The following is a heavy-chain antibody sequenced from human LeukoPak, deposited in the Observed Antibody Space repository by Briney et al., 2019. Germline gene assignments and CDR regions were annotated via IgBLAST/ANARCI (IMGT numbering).Heavy chain of an antibody. Sequence: ASVKVSCKASGYTFTSYGISWVRQAPGQGLEWMGWISAYKGNTNYAQKLQGRVTMTTDTSTSTAYMELRSLRSDDTAVYYCARDSGYSYGYTLFDYWGQGTLVTVSS. CDR1: GYTFTSYG. J-gene: IGHJ4*02. D-gene: IGHD5-18*01. CDR2: ISAYKGNT. CDR3: ARDSGYSYGYTLFDY. V-gene: IGHV1-18*01.